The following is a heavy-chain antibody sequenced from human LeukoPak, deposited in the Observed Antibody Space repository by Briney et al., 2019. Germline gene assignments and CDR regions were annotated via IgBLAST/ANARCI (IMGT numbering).Heavy chain of an antibody. CDR3: ARPGGNDYDSSGLDY. CDR2: INHSGST. D-gene: IGHD3-22*01. Sequence: SETLSLTCVVYGAPSSGYYWSWIRQPPGKGLEWIGEINHSGSTNYNPSLKRRVTMSVDTSKNQFSLKLTSVTAADTAVYYCARPGGNDYDSSGLDYWGQGTWSPSPQ. V-gene: IGHV4-34*01. J-gene: IGHJ4*02. CDR1: GAPSSGYY.